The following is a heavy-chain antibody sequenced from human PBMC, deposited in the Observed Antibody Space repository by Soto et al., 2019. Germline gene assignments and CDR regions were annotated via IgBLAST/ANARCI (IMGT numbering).Heavy chain of an antibody. V-gene: IGHV3-74*01. CDR1: GFTFGSYW. Sequence: GGSLRLSCAASGFTFGSYWMNWVRQAPGKGLVRVSRIDSDGSSTTYADSVKGRFTTSRDNAKNTLYLQMSSLRVEDTAVYYCARGRPYGMDVWGQGTTVTVSS. J-gene: IGHJ6*02. CDR3: ARGRPYGMDV. CDR2: IDSDGSST.